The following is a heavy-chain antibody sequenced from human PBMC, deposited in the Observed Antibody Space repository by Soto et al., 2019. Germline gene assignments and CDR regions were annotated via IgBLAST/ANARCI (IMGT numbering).Heavy chain of an antibody. V-gene: IGHV3-33*01. J-gene: IGHJ6*02. Sequence: GGSLRLSCAASGFTFSSYGMHWVRQAPGKGLEWVAVIWYDGSNKYYADSVKGRFTISRDNSKNTLYLQMNSLRAEDTAVYYCARGRQCSGGSGDTDYYCYSGMDGWGQGNTVAVAS. CDR3: ARGRQCSGGSGDTDYYCYSGMDG. D-gene: IGHD2-15*01. CDR1: GFTFSSYG. CDR2: IWYDGSNK.